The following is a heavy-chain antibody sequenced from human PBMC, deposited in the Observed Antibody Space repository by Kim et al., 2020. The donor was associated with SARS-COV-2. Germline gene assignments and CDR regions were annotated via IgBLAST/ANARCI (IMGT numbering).Heavy chain of an antibody. V-gene: IGHV4-61*01. J-gene: IGHJ4*02. Sequence: SETLSLTCTVSGDSVRSGIYYWTWIRQPPGKALEWISYAYYSGYTKYNPSLKSRVTSSVDTSKNQFSLKVTSVTAADTAIYYCARGTDYGLDYWGQGTLVTVSS. CDR2: AYYSGYT. CDR1: GDSVRSGIYY. CDR3: ARGTDYGLDY. D-gene: IGHD3-16*01.